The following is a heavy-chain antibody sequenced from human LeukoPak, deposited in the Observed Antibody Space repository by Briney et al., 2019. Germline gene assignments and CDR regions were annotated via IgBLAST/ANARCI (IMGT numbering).Heavy chain of an antibody. CDR1: GASISSDY. Sequence: ASETLSLTCSVTGASISSDYWSWIRQAPGKGLEWIGYIYYTGSTNYNPSLKSRVTISADTSMNQFSLKLKSVSAADTAVHYCARGSFDGSAYYYDYWGQGTLVTVSS. D-gene: IGHD3-22*01. J-gene: IGHJ4*02. V-gene: IGHV4-59*01. CDR2: IYYTGST. CDR3: ARGSFDGSAYYYDY.